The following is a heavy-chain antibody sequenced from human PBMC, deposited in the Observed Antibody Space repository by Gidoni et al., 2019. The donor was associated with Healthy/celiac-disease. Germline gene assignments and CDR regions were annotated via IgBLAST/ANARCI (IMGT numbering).Heavy chain of an antibody. CDR3: AKPTNGVDLLDFQH. CDR2: ISGSGGST. V-gene: IGHV3-23*01. J-gene: IGHJ1*01. Sequence: EVQLLESGGGWVQPGGSLRLSFAASGFTFSSDAMSWVRQAPGKGLEWVSAISGSGGSTYYADAVKGRFTISRDNSKNTLYLQMNSLRAEDTAVYYCAKPTNGVDLLDFQHWGQGTLVTVSS. D-gene: IGHD2-8*01. CDR1: GFTFSSDA.